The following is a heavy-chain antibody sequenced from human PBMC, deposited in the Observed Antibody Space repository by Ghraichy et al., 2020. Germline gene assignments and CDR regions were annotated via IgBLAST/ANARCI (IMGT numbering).Heavy chain of an antibody. CDR1: GFTFDDYT. CDR3: AKDIGYGSGSYYLDY. Sequence: GGSLRLSCAASGFTFDDYTMHWVRQAPGKGLEWVSLISWDGGSTYYADSVKGRFTISRDNSKNSLYLQMNSLRTEDTALYYCAKDIGYGSGSYYLDYWGQGTLVTVSS. D-gene: IGHD3-10*01. J-gene: IGHJ4*02. CDR2: ISWDGGST. V-gene: IGHV3-43*01.